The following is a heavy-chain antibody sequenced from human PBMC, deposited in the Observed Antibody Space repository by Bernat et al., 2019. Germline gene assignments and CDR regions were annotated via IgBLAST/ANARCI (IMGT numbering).Heavy chain of an antibody. Sequence: QVQLVESGGGVVQPGRSLRLSCAASGFIFSSYGIHWVRQAPGKGLEWVAVMRSDGSSGYNADSVRGRFTISGDNAKNTLYLQMSSLRAEDTAVYYCARGGGYSGYYDYWGQGTLVTVSS. CDR3: ARGGGYSGYYDY. V-gene: IGHV3-33*01. CDR1: GFIFSSYG. CDR2: MRSDGSSG. D-gene: IGHD1-26*01. J-gene: IGHJ4*02.